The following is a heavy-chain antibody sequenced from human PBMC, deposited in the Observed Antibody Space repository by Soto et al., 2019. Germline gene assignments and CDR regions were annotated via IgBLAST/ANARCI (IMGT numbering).Heavy chain of an antibody. Sequence: PGGSLRLSCAASGFTFSSYSMNWVRQAPGKGLEWVSSISSSSSYIHYADSVKGRFTISRDNANNSLYLQMNSLRAEDTAVYYCARVYPGSGWPYHYYGMDVWGQGTTVTVSS. CDR1: GFTFSSYS. V-gene: IGHV3-21*01. CDR2: ISSSSSYI. CDR3: ARVYPGSGWPYHYYGMDV. D-gene: IGHD6-19*01. J-gene: IGHJ6*02.